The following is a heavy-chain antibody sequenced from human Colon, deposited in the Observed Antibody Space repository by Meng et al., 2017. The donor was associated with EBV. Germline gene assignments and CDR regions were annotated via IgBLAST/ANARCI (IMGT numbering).Heavy chain of an antibody. CDR3: VRDTRRGGGWFDP. CDR1: GDSIPSGDYS. CDR2: IYHGVNI. Sequence: QVQLQESGPGLVRPSQTLSLTCAVSGDSIPSGDYSWTWIRQPPGKGLEWIGYIYHGVNIYYTPSLRSRVTISVDKSRNQFSLKLTSVSAADTAVYYCVRDTRRGGGWFDPWGQGTLVTVSS. V-gene: IGHV4-30-2*01. D-gene: IGHD3-10*01. J-gene: IGHJ5*02.